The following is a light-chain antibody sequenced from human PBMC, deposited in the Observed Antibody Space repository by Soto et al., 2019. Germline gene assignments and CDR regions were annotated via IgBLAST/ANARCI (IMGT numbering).Light chain of an antibody. Sequence: MTQSPSTLSGSVGDRVTITCRATQTIGNKLAWYPQRPGQAPRLLMYGASTRATDIPARFSGSGSGTEFTLTITGLQSEDFAVYYCQQYNGWPWTFGLGTKV. V-gene: IGKV3-15*01. J-gene: IGKJ1*01. CDR3: QQYNGWPWT. CDR1: QTIGNK. CDR2: GAS.